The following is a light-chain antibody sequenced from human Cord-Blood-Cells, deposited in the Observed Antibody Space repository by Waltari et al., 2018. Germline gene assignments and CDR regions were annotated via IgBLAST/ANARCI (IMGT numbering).Light chain of an antibody. J-gene: IGKJ4*01. CDR1: QSVSSN. V-gene: IGKV3-15*01. CDR3: QQYNNWPPLT. CDR2: GAS. Sequence: EVVMTQSPATRSVSPGDRASLSCRASQSVSSNLAWYQQKPGQAPRLLIYGASTRATGIPARFSGSGSGTEFTLTISSLQSEDFAVYYCQQYNNWPPLTFGGGTKVEIK.